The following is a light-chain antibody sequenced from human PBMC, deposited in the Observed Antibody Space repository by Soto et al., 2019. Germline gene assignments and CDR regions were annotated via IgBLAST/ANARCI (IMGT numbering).Light chain of an antibody. J-gene: IGKJ2*01. Sequence: DILMTQSPSTLPASVGDRVTISCRASQTISSYLAWYQQKPGKAPELLIYDASRLAGGVTSRFGGSGSGTDFTLTISSLEHEDFAVYYCQQRSNWPPTFGQGTKVDIK. CDR2: DAS. V-gene: IGKV1-5*01. CDR1: QTISSY. CDR3: QQRSNWPPT.